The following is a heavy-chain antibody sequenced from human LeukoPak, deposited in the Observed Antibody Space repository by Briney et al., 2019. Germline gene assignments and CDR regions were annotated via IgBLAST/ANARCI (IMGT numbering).Heavy chain of an antibody. V-gene: IGHV4-59*01. CDR1: GGSISSYH. CDR3: ARGIVVVTATEYYFDY. Sequence: SETLSLTCTVSGGSISSYHWSWIRQPPGKGLEWIGYIYYSGSTNYNPSLKSRVTISVDTSKNQFSLKLSSVTAADTAMYYCARGIVVVTATEYYFDYWGQGTLVTVSS. CDR2: IYYSGST. J-gene: IGHJ4*02. D-gene: IGHD2-21*02.